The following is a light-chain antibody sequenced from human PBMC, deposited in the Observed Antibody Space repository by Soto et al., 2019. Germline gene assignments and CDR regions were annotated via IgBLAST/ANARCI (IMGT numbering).Light chain of an antibody. V-gene: IGKV1-5*03. CDR1: QSISSW. CDR2: GAS. CDR3: QRYDTYSWT. Sequence: DIQMTQSPSTLSASVEDRLTITCRASQSISSWLAWYQQKPGKAPKLLIYGASGLASGIPSRFSGSVSGTEFTLTISSLQPDDFATYYCQRYDTYSWTFGQGTKV. J-gene: IGKJ1*01.